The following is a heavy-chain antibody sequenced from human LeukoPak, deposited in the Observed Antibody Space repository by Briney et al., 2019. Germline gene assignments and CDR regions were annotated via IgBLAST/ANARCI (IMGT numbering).Heavy chain of an antibody. CDR2: IYHSGST. Sequence: PSETLSRTCTVSGGSISSSSYYWGWIRQPPGKGLEWIGSIYHSGSTYYNPSLKSRVTISVDTSKNQFSLKLSSVTAADTAVYYCARGGLGSSWYTFDYWGQGTLVTVSS. V-gene: IGHV4-39*07. J-gene: IGHJ4*02. D-gene: IGHD6-13*01. CDR3: ARGGLGSSWYTFDY. CDR1: GGSISSSSYY.